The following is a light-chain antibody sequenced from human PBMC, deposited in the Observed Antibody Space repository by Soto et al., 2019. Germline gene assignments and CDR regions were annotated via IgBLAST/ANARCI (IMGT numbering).Light chain of an antibody. J-gene: IGLJ1*01. Sequence: QSVLTQPASVSGSPGQSNTISCTGTSSDVGGYNYVSWYQQHPGKAPKLMIYDVSNRPSGVSNRFSGSKSGNTASLTISGLQAEDEADYYCSSYTSSSTPVFGTGTKVTVL. CDR1: SSDVGGYNY. CDR3: SSYTSSSTPV. V-gene: IGLV2-14*01. CDR2: DVS.